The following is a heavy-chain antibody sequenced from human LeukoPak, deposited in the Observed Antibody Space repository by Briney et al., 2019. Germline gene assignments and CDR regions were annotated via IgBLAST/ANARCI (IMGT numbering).Heavy chain of an antibody. V-gene: IGHV4-4*09. J-gene: IGHJ4*02. CDR2: IYTSGST. D-gene: IGHD3-3*01. CDR1: GGSISSYY. Sequence: SETLSLTCTVSGGSISSYYWSWIRQPPGKGLEWIGYIYTSGSTNYNPSLKSRVTISVDTSKNQFSLKLSSVTAADTAVYYCAGGPYYDFWSGYPTDYWGQGTLVTVSS. CDR3: AGGPYYDFWSGYPTDY.